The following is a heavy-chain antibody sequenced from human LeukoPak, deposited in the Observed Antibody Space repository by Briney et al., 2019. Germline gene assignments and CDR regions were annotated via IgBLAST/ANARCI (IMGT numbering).Heavy chain of an antibody. D-gene: IGHD6-6*01. CDR1: GGSFSGYY. CDR3: ARISIAARPYNFDY. J-gene: IGHJ4*02. CDR2: INHSGST. Sequence: SETLSLTCAVYGGSFSGYYWSWIRQPPGKGLEWIGEINHSGSTNYNPSLESRVTISVDTSKNQFSLKLSSVTAADTAVYYCARISIAARPYNFDYWGQGTLVTVSS. V-gene: IGHV4-34*01.